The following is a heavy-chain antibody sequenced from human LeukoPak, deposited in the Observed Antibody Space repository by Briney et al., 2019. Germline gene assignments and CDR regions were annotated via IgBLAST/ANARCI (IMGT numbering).Heavy chain of an antibody. CDR2: INHSGST. Sequence: SETLSLTYAVYVGSFSGYYWSWIRQPPGKGLEWIGEINHSGSTNYNSSLKSRVTISVDTSKNQFSLKLSSVTAADTAVYYCAGGYYGSGSHCCHMDVWGKGTTITVS. CDR3: AGGYYGSGSHCCHMDV. CDR1: VGSFSGYY. J-gene: IGHJ6*03. V-gene: IGHV4-34*01. D-gene: IGHD3-10*01.